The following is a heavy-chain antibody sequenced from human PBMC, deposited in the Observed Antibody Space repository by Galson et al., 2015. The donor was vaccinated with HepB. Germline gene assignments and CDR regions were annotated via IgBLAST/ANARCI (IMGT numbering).Heavy chain of an antibody. CDR1: GYTFTGYY. CDR2: INPNSGGT. D-gene: IGHD3-3*01. CDR3: ARDPLDYDFWSGYYNPSDY. J-gene: IGHJ4*02. V-gene: IGHV1-2*02. Sequence: SVKVSCKASGYTFTGYYMHWVRQAPGQGLEWMGWINPNSGGTNYAQKFQGRVTMTRDTSISTAYMELSRLRSDDTAVYYCARDPLDYDFWSGYYNPSDYWGQGTLVTVSS.